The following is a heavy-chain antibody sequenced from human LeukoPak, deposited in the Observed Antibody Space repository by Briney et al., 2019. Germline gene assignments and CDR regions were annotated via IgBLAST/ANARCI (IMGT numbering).Heavy chain of an antibody. V-gene: IGHV3-74*01. CDR1: GFTFSTYW. J-gene: IGHJ5*02. CDR2: INSDGGRT. D-gene: IGHD1-26*01. Sequence: GGSLRLSCAASGFTFSTYWMHWVRQAPGKGLVWVSHINSDGGRTTYADSVKGRFTISRDNAKNTLYLQMNSLSAEDTAVYYCARDILGATNFFDPWGQGTLVTVSS. CDR3: ARDILGATNFFDP.